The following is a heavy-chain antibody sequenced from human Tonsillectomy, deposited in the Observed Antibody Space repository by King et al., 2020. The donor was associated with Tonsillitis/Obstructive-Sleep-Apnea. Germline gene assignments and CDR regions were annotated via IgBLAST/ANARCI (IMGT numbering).Heavy chain of an antibody. CDR2: ISYDGSNK. D-gene: IGHD4-23*01. CDR3: ASAHYYGGHFDY. CDR1: GFTFSSYA. J-gene: IGHJ4*02. Sequence: VQLVESGGGVVQPGRSLRLSCAASGFTFSSYAMHWVRQAPGKGLEWVALISYDGSNKYYADSVKGRFTITRDNSKKTLYLQMNSLRPEDTAAYNCASAHYYGGHFDYWGQGTLVTVSS. V-gene: IGHV3-30*04.